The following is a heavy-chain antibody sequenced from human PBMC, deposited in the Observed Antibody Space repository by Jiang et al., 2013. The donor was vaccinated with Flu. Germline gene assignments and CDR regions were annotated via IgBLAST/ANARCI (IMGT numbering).Heavy chain of an antibody. J-gene: IGHJ4*02. D-gene: IGHD1-26*01. CDR3: ARGRGGSYPLDS. CDR2: SITMGP. CDR1: GGSISSGSFY. V-gene: IGHV4-31*03. Sequence: GSGLVKPSQTLSLTCTVSGGSISSGSFYWTWVRSIQGRAWSVLDTSITMGPLPQPVLRSRITISLDTSKNQFSLRLISVTAADTAIYYCARGRGGSYPLDSWGLGNPGHCLL.